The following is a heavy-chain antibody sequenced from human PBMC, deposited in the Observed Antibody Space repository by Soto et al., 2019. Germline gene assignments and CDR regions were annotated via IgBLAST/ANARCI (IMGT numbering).Heavy chain of an antibody. V-gene: IGHV1-18*01. Sequence: ASVKVSCKASGYTFTSYGISWVRQAPGQGLEWMGRISAYNGNTNYAQKFQGRVTMTTDTSTSTVYMELRSLRSEDTAVYYCARVNSYGDGYYFDYWGQGTLVTVSS. CDR1: GYTFTSYG. CDR2: ISAYNGNT. J-gene: IGHJ4*02. CDR3: ARVNSYGDGYYFDY. D-gene: IGHD5-18*01.